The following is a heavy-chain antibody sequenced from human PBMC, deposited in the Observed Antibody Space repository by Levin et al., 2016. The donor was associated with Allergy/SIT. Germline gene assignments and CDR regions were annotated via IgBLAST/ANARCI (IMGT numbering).Heavy chain of an antibody. D-gene: IGHD6-19*01. Sequence: WIRQPPGKGLVWVSRINSDGSSTSYADSVKGRFTISRDNAKNTLYLQMNSLRAEDTAVYYCARENSGYSSGWRFYYYGMDVWGQGTTVTVSS. V-gene: IGHV3-74*01. CDR2: INSDGSST. J-gene: IGHJ6*02. CDR3: ARENSGYSSGWRFYYYGMDV.